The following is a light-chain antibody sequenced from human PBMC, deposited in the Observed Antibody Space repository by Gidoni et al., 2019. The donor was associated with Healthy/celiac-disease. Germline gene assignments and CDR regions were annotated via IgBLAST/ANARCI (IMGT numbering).Light chain of an antibody. Sequence: DIQMTHSPPTLSASVGDRVTITCRASQSISSWLVWYQQKPGKAPNLLIYDASSLESGVPSRFSGSGSGTEFTLTTSSLQPDDFATYYCQQYNSYSPYTFGQGTKLEIK. V-gene: IGKV1-5*01. CDR3: QQYNSYSPYT. CDR2: DAS. CDR1: QSISSW. J-gene: IGKJ2*01.